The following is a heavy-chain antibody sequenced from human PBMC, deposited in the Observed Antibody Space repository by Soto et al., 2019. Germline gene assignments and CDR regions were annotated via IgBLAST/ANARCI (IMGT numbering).Heavy chain of an antibody. V-gene: IGHV1-3*01. CDR3: ARDNPKLRFLEWSYPDY. Sequence: QVQLVQSGAEVKKPGASVKVSCKASGYTFTSYAMHWVRQAPGQRLEWMGWSNAGNGNTKYSQKFQGRVTITRDTSASTAYMELSSLRSEDTAVYYCARDNPKLRFLEWSYPDYWGQGTLVTVSS. CDR1: GYTFTSYA. J-gene: IGHJ4*02. D-gene: IGHD3-3*01. CDR2: SNAGNGNT.